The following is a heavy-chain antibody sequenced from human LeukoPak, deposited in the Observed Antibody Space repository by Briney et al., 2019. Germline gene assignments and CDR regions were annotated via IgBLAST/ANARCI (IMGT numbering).Heavy chain of an antibody. J-gene: IGHJ1*01. CDR3: ARELLWGYYYDSSGYYSDGYFQH. V-gene: IGHV4-30-4*01. CDR2: IYYSGST. D-gene: IGHD3-22*01. Sequence: PSQTLSLTCTVSGGSISSGDYYWSWIRQPPGKGLEWIGYIYYSGSTYYNPSLKSRVTISVDTSKNQFFLKLSSVTAADTAVYYCARELLWGYYYDSSGYYSDGYFQHWGQGTLVTVSS. CDR1: GGSISSGDYY.